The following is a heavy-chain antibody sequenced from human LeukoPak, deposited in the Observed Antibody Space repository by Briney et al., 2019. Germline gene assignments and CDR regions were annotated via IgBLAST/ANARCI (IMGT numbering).Heavy chain of an antibody. J-gene: IGHJ4*02. CDR1: GFTFSSYA. Sequence: PGGSLRLSCAASGFTFSSYAMSWVRQAPGKGLEWVSSISGSGGSIYYADSVKGRFTISRDNSKNTLYLQMNSLRAEDTAVYYCAQAADVLLWFGEPGGYYFDYWGQGTLVTVSS. V-gene: IGHV3-23*01. D-gene: IGHD3-10*01. CDR2: ISGSGGSI. CDR3: AQAADVLLWFGEPGGYYFDY.